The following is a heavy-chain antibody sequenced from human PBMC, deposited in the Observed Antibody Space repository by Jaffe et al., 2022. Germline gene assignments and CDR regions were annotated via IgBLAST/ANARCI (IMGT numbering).Heavy chain of an antibody. D-gene: IGHD2-15*01. J-gene: IGHJ6*03. Sequence: QVQLQESGPGLVKPSGTLSLTCAVSGGSISSSNWWSWVRQPPGKGLEWIGEIYHSGSTNYNPSLKSRVTISVDKSKNQFSLKLSSVTAADTAVYYCARDIVVVVAATYYYYYMDVWGKGTTVTVSS. CDR3: ARDIVVVVAATYYYYYMDV. CDR1: GGSISSSNW. CDR2: IYHSGST. V-gene: IGHV4-4*02.